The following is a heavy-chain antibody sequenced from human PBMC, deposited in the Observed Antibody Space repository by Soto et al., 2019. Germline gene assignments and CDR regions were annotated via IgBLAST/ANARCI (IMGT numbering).Heavy chain of an antibody. CDR3: ANYGAWLGELRGDY. D-gene: IGHD3-10*01. CDR1: GFTFSSNA. CDR2: ISGSGGST. V-gene: IGHV3-23*01. J-gene: IGHJ4*02. Sequence: EVQLLESGGGLVQPGGSLRLSCAASGFTFSSNAMRWVRQAPGKGLEWVSAISGSGGSTYYADSVKGRFTISIDNSKNTLYMPMNRLRAGVTAVYYCANYGAWLGELRGDYWGQGTLGTVAS.